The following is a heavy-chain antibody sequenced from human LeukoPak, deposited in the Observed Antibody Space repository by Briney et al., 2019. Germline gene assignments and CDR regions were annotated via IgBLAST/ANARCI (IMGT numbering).Heavy chain of an antibody. CDR2: IRYDGSNK. Sequence: PGGTLRLSCAASGFTFSSYGMHWVRQAPGKGLEWVAFIRYDGSNKYYADSVKGRFTISRDNSKNTLYLQMNSLRAEDTAVYYCAKDASGYSYGYVPFDYWGQGTLVTVSS. CDR1: GFTFSSYG. D-gene: IGHD5-18*01. J-gene: IGHJ4*02. CDR3: AKDASGYSYGYVPFDY. V-gene: IGHV3-30*02.